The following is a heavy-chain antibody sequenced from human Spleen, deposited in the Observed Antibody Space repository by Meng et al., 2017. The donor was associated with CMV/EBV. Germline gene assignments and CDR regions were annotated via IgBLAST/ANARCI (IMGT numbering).Heavy chain of an antibody. Sequence: VQLQESGPGLGKPSEPLSLTCTVSGGSISSYYWGWIRQPAGKGLEWIGRIYTSGGTNYNPSLKSRVTMSVDTSKNQFSLKLSSVTAADTAVYYCAREEGVPAAPFDYWGQGTLVTVSS. CDR1: GGSISSYY. V-gene: IGHV4-4*07. D-gene: IGHD2-2*01. CDR2: IYTSGGT. CDR3: AREEGVPAAPFDY. J-gene: IGHJ4*02.